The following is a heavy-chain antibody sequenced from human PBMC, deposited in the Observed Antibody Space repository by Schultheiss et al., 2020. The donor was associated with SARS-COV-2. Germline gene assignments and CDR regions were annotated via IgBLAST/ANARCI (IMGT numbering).Heavy chain of an antibody. V-gene: IGHV3-13*05. CDR2: IATAGDP. Sequence: GGSLRLSCAASGFTFSSYDMHWVRQATGKGLEWVSPIATAGDPYYPGSVKGRFTISRDNAQNSLYLQMSSLTAEDTAVYYCARGTISGWIYCDYWGQGTLVTVSS. J-gene: IGHJ4*02. CDR3: ARGTISGWIYCDY. CDR1: GFTFSSYD. D-gene: IGHD6-19*01.